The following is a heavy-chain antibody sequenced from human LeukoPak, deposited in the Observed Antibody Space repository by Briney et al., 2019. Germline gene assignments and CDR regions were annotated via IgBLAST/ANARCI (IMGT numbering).Heavy chain of an antibody. Sequence: SETLSLTCTVSGDSISSSNCYWGWIRQPPGKGLEWIGSIYFSGGTYYNASLKSRVTISVDTSKNQFSLKLSSVTAADTAVYYCARVLRFSLQLPIDPWGQGTLVTVSS. D-gene: IGHD3-3*01. V-gene: IGHV4-39*01. CDR3: ARVLRFSLQLPIDP. J-gene: IGHJ5*02. CDR1: GDSISSSNCY. CDR2: IYFSGGT.